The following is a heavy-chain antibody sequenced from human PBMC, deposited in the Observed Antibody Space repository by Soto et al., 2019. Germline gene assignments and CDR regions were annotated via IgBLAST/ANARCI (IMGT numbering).Heavy chain of an antibody. V-gene: IGHV4-34*01. CDR2: INHSGST. J-gene: IGHJ4*02. CDR1: GGSFSGYY. D-gene: IGHD2-15*01. CDR3: ARVGSRGPIVVPSDPLFDY. Sequence: PSETLSLTCAVYGGSFSGYYWSWIRQPPGKGLEWIGEINHSGSTNYNPSLKSRVTISVDTSKNQFSLKLSSVTAADTAVYYCARVGSRGPIVVPSDPLFDYWGQGTLVTVSS.